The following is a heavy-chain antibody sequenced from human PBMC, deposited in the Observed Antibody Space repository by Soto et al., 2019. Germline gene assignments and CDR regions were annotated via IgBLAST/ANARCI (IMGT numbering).Heavy chain of an antibody. J-gene: IGHJ6*03. Sequence: EASVKVSCKASGYTFRSYGISWVLQAPGQGLEWMGWISGYNGNTHYSQKFQGKVTMTTDTSTSTAYMELRNLRSDDTAVYYCAKADSNYAGRFSYYYMDVWGTGTMVTVSS. CDR3: AKADSNYAGRFSYYYMDV. D-gene: IGHD4-4*01. CDR2: ISGYNGNT. CDR1: GYTFRSYG. V-gene: IGHV1-18*01.